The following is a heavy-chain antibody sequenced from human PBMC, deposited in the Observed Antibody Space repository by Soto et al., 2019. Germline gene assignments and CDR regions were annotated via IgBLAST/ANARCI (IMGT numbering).Heavy chain of an antibody. Sequence: QLQLQESGPGLVKPSETLSLTCTVSGGSISSSSYYWGWIRQPPGKGLEWIGSIYYSGSTYYNPSLKGPVTISGDTSKNQFSLELSSVTAADTAVYYWAAGGAYSSTGSFDPWGQGTLVTVSS. V-gene: IGHV4-39*01. CDR1: GGSISSSSYY. CDR2: IYYSGST. CDR3: AAGGAYSSTGSFDP. J-gene: IGHJ5*02. D-gene: IGHD6-19*01.